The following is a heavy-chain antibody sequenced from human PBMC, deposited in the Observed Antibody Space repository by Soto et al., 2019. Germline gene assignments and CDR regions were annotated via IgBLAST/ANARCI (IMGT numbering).Heavy chain of an antibody. Sequence: PSETLSLTCTVSGGSISSGDYYWSWIRQPPGKGLEWIGYIYDSGRTYYNPSLKSRVTISVDMSKNQFSLKLSSVTAADTAVYYCARVFVYIAAPGTRLDPWGKGTLVTVSS. CDR1: GGSISSGDYY. D-gene: IGHD6-13*01. J-gene: IGHJ5*02. V-gene: IGHV4-30-4*01. CDR2: IYDSGRT. CDR3: ARVFVYIAAPGTRLDP.